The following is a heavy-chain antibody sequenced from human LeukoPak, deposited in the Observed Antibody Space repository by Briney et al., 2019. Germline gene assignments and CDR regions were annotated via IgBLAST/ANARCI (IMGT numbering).Heavy chain of an antibody. J-gene: IGHJ4*02. CDR2: ISSSGSTI. D-gene: IGHD3-16*02. CDR3: ARERLITFGGVIGNSFDY. CDR1: GFTFSDYY. V-gene: IGHV3-11*01. Sequence: GGSLRLSCAASGFTFSDYYMSWLRQAPGKGLEWVSYISSSGSTIYYADSVKGRFTISRDNAKNSLYLQMNSLRAEDTAVYYCARERLITFGGVIGNSFDYWGQGTLVTVSS.